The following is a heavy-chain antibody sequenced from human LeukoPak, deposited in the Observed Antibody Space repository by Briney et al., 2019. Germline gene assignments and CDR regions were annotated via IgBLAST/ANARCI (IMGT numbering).Heavy chain of an antibody. D-gene: IGHD7-27*01. V-gene: IGHV3-48*02. CDR2: ISTTSAHI. Sequence: GGSLRLSCAASGFTFSDYSMNWVRQAPGQGLKWVSYISTTSAHIYYADSVKGRFTISRDNAKNSLYLQMNSLRDEDTAVYYRATSWGRLDYWGHGTLVTVSS. CDR3: ATSWGRLDY. J-gene: IGHJ4*01. CDR1: GFTFSDYS.